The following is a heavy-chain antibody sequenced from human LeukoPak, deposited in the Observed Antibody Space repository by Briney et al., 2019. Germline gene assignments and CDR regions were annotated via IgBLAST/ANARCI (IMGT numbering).Heavy chain of an antibody. CDR3: ARHRFYSNSFDY. V-gene: IGHV4-39*01. D-gene: IGHD2-21*01. Sequence: SETLSLTCTVSGDSISSSGFYWGWIRQPPGKGLEWIGSMYYNGATYYDPSLESRVTISVDTSKNHFSLKLSSVTAADTAVYYCARHRFYSNSFDYWGQGTLVPVSS. CDR2: MYYNGAT. J-gene: IGHJ4*02. CDR1: GDSISSSGFY.